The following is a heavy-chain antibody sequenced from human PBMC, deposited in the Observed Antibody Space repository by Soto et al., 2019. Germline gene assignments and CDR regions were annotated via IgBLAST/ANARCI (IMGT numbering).Heavy chain of an antibody. CDR2: ISAYNGNT. J-gene: IGHJ6*02. D-gene: IGHD3-22*01. CDR3: ARDRITMIVVADYYYGMDV. CDR1: GYTFTSYG. V-gene: IGHV1-18*01. Sequence: QVQLVQSGAEVKKPGASVKVSCKASGYTFTSYGISWVRQAPGQGLEWMGWISAYNGNTNYAQKLQGRVTMTTDTSTRTAYIELRSLRSDDTAVYYCARDRITMIVVADYYYGMDVWGQGTTVTVSS.